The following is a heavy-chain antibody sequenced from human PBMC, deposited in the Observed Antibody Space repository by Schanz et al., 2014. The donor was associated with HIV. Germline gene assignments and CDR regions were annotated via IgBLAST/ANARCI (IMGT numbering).Heavy chain of an antibody. J-gene: IGHJ6*02. Sequence: EVQLVESGGGLVPPGGSLRLSCAASGFRFSSYAMSWVRQAPGKGLEWVASIRGSGGSTYYTDSVKGRFTISRDNSKSTLYLQLSSLRADDTAIYYCAKGGSSSVLAYYYYGMDVWGRGTTVTVSS. D-gene: IGHD6-6*01. CDR2: IRGSGGST. CDR3: AKGGSSSVLAYYYYGMDV. V-gene: IGHV3-23*04. CDR1: GFRFSSYA.